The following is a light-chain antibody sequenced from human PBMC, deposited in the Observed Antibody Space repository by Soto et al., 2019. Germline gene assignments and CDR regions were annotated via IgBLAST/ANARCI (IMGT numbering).Light chain of an antibody. CDR1: QSVISTY. V-gene: IGKV3-20*01. J-gene: IGKJ5*01. CDR3: QQYGSSPIT. Sequence: EIVLTQSPGTLSLSPGERAPLSCRASQSVISTYLAWYQQKPGQAPRLLIYGASSRATGTPDRFSGSGSGTDFTLTISRLEPEDFAVYYCQQYGSSPITFGQGTRLEIK. CDR2: GAS.